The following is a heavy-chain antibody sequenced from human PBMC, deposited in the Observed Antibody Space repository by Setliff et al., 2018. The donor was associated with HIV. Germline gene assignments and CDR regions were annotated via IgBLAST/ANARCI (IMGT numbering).Heavy chain of an antibody. Sequence: ASVKVSCKASGYTFTSYYMHWVRQAPGQGLEWMGIISPSDGSTNYAQKFLGRVTLTRDTSLNTFYMELTNLRSEDTALYYCARGRKDLTMVRVPNFDYLGQGTLVTVSS. D-gene: IGHD3-10*01. V-gene: IGHV1-46*01. CDR1: GYTFTSYY. J-gene: IGHJ4*02. CDR2: ISPSDGST. CDR3: ARGRKDLTMVRVPNFDY.